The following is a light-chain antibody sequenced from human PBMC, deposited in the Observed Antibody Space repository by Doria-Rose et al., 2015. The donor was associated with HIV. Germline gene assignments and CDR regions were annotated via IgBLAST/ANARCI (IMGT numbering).Light chain of an antibody. J-gene: IGKJ1*01. CDR3: HQYGTSWT. CDR1: QSFSSTY. V-gene: IGKV3-20*01. Sequence: DIVMTQTPGTLSLSSGERATLSCRASQSFSSTYLAWYQQKPGQAPSLLIYDGSTRATGIPDRFSASGSGTDFTLTINRLEPEDFALYYCHQYGTSWTFGQETKVEI. CDR2: DGS.